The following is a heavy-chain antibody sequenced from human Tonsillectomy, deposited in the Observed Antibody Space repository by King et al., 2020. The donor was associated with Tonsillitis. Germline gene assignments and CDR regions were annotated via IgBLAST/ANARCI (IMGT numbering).Heavy chain of an antibody. CDR3: ARHGYRYPFDY. D-gene: IGHD5-18*01. CDR2: IYYSGTT. Sequence: QLQESGPGLVKPSETLSLTCTVSGGSISSSNYCWGWIRQPPGKGLEWIGSIYYSGTTYYNPSLKSRVTISVDTSKNQFSLKLSSVTAADTAVYYCARHGYRYPFDYWGQGTLVTVSS. CDR1: GGSISSSNYC. J-gene: IGHJ4*02. V-gene: IGHV4-39*01.